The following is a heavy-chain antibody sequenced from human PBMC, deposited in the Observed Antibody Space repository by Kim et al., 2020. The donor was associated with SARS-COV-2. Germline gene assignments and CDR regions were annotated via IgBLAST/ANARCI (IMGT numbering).Heavy chain of an antibody. CDR3: ASQLIVATTSHFDY. D-gene: IGHD5-12*01. Sequence: SQKFQGRVTITRDTSASTAYMELSSLRSEDTAVYYCASQLIVATTSHFDYWGQGTLVTVSS. V-gene: IGHV1-3*01. J-gene: IGHJ4*02.